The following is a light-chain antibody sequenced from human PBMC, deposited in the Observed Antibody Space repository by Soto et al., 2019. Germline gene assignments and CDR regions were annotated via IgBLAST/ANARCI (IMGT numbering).Light chain of an antibody. Sequence: DIQMTQSPSSLSASVGDRVTIICRASQGIKNNLAWFQQKPGKAPKALIYAASNLQTGVPSRFSGSGSGTDFTLTISSLQPDDFATYYCQQCNTYPLTFGEGTKVEV. J-gene: IGKJ4*01. CDR1: QGIKNN. CDR2: AAS. V-gene: IGKV1-16*01. CDR3: QQCNTYPLT.